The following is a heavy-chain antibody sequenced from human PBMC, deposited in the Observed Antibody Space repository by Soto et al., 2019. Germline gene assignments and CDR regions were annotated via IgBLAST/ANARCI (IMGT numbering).Heavy chain of an antibody. Sequence: GGSLRLSCAASGFTFSSYGMHWVRQAPGKGLEWVAVIWYDGSNKYYADSVKGRFTISRDNSKNTLYLQMNSLRAEDTAVYYCARGSSITMIVDYWGQGTLVTVSS. CDR1: GFTFSSYG. J-gene: IGHJ4*02. CDR3: ARGSSITMIVDY. V-gene: IGHV3-33*01. D-gene: IGHD3-22*01. CDR2: IWYDGSNK.